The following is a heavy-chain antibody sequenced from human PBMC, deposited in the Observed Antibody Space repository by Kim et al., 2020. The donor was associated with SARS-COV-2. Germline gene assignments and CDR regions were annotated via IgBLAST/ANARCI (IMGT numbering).Heavy chain of an antibody. J-gene: IGHJ6*02. CDR3: AKRRCSSTSCYAGGSGYYYGMDV. D-gene: IGHD2-2*01. CDR1: GFTFSSYA. Sequence: GGSLRLSCAASGFTFSSYAMSWVRQAPGKGLEWVSAISGSGGSTYYADSVKGRFTISRDNSKNTLYLQMNSLRAEDTAVYYCAKRRCSSTSCYAGGSGYYYGMDVWGQGTTVTVSS. V-gene: IGHV3-23*01. CDR2: ISGSGGST.